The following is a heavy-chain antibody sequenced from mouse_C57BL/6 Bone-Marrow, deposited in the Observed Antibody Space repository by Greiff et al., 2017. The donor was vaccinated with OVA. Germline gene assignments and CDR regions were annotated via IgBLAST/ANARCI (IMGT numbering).Heavy chain of an antibody. CDR1: GFTFSSYG. V-gene: IGHV5-6*02. J-gene: IGHJ4*01. Sequence: EVMLVESGGDLVKPGGSLKLSCAASGFTFSSYGMSWVRQTPDKRLEWVATISSGGSYTYYPDSVKGRLTISRDNAKNTLYLQMSSLKTEDTAMYYCARLRWLMFVDYWGQGTSVTVSS. CDR3: ARLRWLMFVDY. D-gene: IGHD2-3*01. CDR2: ISSGGSYT.